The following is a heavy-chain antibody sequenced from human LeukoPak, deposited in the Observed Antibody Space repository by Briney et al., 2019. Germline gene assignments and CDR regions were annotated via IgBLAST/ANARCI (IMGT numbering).Heavy chain of an antibody. CDR3: AGRGGSCWYFDY. V-gene: IGHV1-46*01. J-gene: IGHJ4*02. Sequence: ASVKVSCKASGYTFTSYYMHWVRQAPGQGLEWMGIINPSGGSTSYAQKFQGRVTMTRDTSTSTVYMELSSLRSEDTAVYYCAGRGGSCWYFDYWGQGTLVTVSS. CDR1: GYTFTSYY. CDR2: INPSGGST. D-gene: IGHD6-19*01.